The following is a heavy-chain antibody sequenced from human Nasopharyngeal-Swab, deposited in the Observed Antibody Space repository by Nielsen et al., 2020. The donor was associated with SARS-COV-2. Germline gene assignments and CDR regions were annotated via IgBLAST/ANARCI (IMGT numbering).Heavy chain of an antibody. J-gene: IGHJ4*02. CDR3: ARVENTAMAKDFDY. CDR1: GGSISSSSYY. CDR2: IYYSGST. D-gene: IGHD5-18*01. V-gene: IGHV4-39*07. Sequence: SETLSLTCTVSGGSISSSSYYWGWIRQPPGKGLEWIGSIYYSGSTYYNPSLKSRVTISVDTSKNQFSLKLSSVTAADTAVYYCARVENTAMAKDFDYWGQGTLVTVSS.